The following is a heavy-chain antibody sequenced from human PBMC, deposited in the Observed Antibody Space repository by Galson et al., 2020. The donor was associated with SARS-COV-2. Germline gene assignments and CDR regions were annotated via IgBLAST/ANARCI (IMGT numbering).Heavy chain of an antibody. J-gene: IGHJ2*01. CDR2: SYSGGGT. CDR1: GFTVSNNY. V-gene: IGHV3-66*01. Sequence: TGGSLRLSCEASGFTVSNNYMTWVRQAPGKGLEWVSVSYSGGGTNYADSLKGRFTISRDNSKNTLYLQMNSLRVEDTAVYYCARLYSSGWYYFDLWGRGTLVTVSS. CDR3: ARLYSSGWYYFDL. D-gene: IGHD6-19*01.